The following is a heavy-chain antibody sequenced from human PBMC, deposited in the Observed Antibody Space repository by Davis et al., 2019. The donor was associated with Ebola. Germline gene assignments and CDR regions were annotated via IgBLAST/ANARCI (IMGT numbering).Heavy chain of an antibody. CDR1: GFTFSSYG. Sequence: PGGSLRLSCAASGFTFSSYGMHWVRQAPGKGLEWVAVISYDGSSEYYADSVKGRFTISRDNSKNTLYLQMNSLRAEDTAVYYCASESGSFFANYFDYWGQGTLVTVSS. CDR2: ISYDGSSE. V-gene: IGHV3-30*03. D-gene: IGHD1-26*01. J-gene: IGHJ4*02. CDR3: ASESGSFFANYFDY.